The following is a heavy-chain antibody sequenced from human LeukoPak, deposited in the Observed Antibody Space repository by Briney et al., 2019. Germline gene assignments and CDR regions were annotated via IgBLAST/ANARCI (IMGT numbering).Heavy chain of an antibody. D-gene: IGHD6-13*01. J-gene: IGHJ4*02. Sequence: SETLSLTCTASGGSISGYYWSWIRQPAGEGLEWIGHIHTSGKTNYNLSLKSRVSMSVDTSKHQFSLKLTSVTAADTAVYYCVRGGSAAAAVFDYWGQGTLVTVSS. V-gene: IGHV4-4*07. CDR1: GGSISGYY. CDR3: VRGGSAAAAVFDY. CDR2: IHTSGKT.